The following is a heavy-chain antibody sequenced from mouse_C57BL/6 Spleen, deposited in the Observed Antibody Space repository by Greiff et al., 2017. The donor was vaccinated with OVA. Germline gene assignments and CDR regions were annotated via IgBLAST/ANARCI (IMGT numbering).Heavy chain of an antibody. CDR1: GFTFTDYY. CDR2: IRNKANGYTT. V-gene: IGHV7-3*01. CDR3: ASLGYFYAMDY. Sequence: EVQGVESGGGLVQPGGSLSLSCAASGFTFTDYYMSWVRQPPGKALEWLGFIRNKANGYTTEYSASVKGRFTISRDNSQSILYLQMNALRAEDSATYYCASLGYFYAMDYWGQGTSVTVSS. J-gene: IGHJ4*01. D-gene: IGHD2-3*01.